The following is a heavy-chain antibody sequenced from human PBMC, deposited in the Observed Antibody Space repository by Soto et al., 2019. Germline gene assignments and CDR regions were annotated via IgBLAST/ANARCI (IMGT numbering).Heavy chain of an antibody. D-gene: IGHD1-26*01. CDR2: IYTSGST. CDR1: GGSISIYY. J-gene: IGHJ6*02. Sequence: PAETLSLTCIISGGSISIYYWTWIRQPAGKGLEWIGRIYTSGSTNYNPSLKSRVTMSVDTSKNQFSLKLSSVTAADTAVYYCARDSEYNYYGMDVWGQGTTVTVSS. V-gene: IGHV4-4*07. CDR3: ARDSEYNYYGMDV.